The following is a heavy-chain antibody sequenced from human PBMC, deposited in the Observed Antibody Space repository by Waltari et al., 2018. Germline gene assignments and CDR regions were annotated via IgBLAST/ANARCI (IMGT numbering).Heavy chain of an antibody. J-gene: IGHJ4*02. Sequence: EEQLVESGGGLVKPGGSLRLSCAGSGFTFSNYNMNWVRQAPGKGLEWVSSISTTSTYTHYADSGKGRFTISRDNAKNSLFLQVNSLTTEDTAVYYCATGGWGFYFDYWGQGTLLTVSS. CDR3: ATGGWGFYFDY. CDR2: ISTTSTYT. V-gene: IGHV3-21*01. D-gene: IGHD7-27*01. CDR1: GFTFSNYN.